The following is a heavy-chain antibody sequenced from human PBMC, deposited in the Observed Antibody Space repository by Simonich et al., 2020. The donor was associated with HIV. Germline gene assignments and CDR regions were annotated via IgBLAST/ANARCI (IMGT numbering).Heavy chain of an antibody. Sequence: QALLKPWGTGLLQPSEPLSLTCAVYAGSFSGHYWSWLRQFPGKGLEWIAEITHSGSTIYNTSLKRRVTISVDPSKNQFSLRLSSVTAADTAVYYCARHRVGGHSYGYFDYWGQGTLVTVSS. CDR1: AGSFSGHY. D-gene: IGHD5-18*01. V-gene: IGHV4-34*01. J-gene: IGHJ4*02. CDR2: ITHSGST. CDR3: ARHRVGGHSYGYFDY.